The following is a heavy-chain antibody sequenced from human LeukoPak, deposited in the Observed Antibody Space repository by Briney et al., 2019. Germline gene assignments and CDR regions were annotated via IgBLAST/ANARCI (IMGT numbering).Heavy chain of an antibody. Sequence: PGGSLRLSCAASGFTFSSYAMHWVRQAPGKGLEWVAVISFDGSNKYYADSVKGRFTISRDNSKSTLDLQMNSLRAEDTAVYYCASRSDTANGFDMWGQGTMVTVSS. CDR3: ASRSDTANGFDM. J-gene: IGHJ3*02. V-gene: IGHV3-30*04. D-gene: IGHD6-25*01. CDR2: ISFDGSNK. CDR1: GFTFSSYA.